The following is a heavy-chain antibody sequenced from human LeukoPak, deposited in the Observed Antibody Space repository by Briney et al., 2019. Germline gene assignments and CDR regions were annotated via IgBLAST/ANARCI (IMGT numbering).Heavy chain of an antibody. Sequence: GGSLRLSCAASGFTVSSNYMSWVRQAPGKGLEWVSVIYSGGSTYYADSVKGRFTISRDNSKNTLYLQMNSLRAEDTAVYYCARATRYSSSPFDYWGQGTLVTVSS. V-gene: IGHV3-53*01. CDR2: IYSGGST. CDR3: ARATRYSSSPFDY. CDR1: GFTVSSNY. D-gene: IGHD6-6*01. J-gene: IGHJ4*02.